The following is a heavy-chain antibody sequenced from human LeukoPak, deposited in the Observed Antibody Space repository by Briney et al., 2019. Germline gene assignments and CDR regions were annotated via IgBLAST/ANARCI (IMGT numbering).Heavy chain of an antibody. CDR2: ISSNGGST. V-gene: IGHV3-64*01. D-gene: IGHD6-6*01. CDR3: AGNSSSSPFDY. Sequence: GGSLRLSWVASGFTFSSYAMHWVRQAPGKGLEYVSAISSNGGSTYYANSVKGRFTISRDNAKNTLYLQMGSLRAEDMAVYYCAGNSSSSPFDYWGQGTLVTVSS. CDR1: GFTFSSYA. J-gene: IGHJ4*02.